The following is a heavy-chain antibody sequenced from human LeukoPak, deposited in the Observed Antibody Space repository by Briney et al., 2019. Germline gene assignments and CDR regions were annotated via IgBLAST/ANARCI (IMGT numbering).Heavy chain of an antibody. CDR3: ARGGSRSYTSSTLDY. CDR2: ISYSGST. D-gene: IGHD6-6*01. CDR1: GGSINVYY. J-gene: IGHJ4*02. Sequence: KPSETLSLTCSVSGGSINVYYWNWIRQSPGKGLEWIGSISYSGSTNYNPSLKSRVTISMDTSKNRFSLKVSSAIAADTAMYYCARGGSRSYTSSTLDYWGQGTLVTVSS. V-gene: IGHV4-59*01.